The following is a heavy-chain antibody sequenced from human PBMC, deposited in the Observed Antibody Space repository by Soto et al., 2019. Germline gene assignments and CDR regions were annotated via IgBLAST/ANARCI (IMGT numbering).Heavy chain of an antibody. CDR3: ARAGSSSWYSWGDAFDI. CDR1: GGSISSGDYY. J-gene: IGHJ3*02. CDR2: IYYSGST. V-gene: IGHV4-30-4*01. D-gene: IGHD6-13*01. Sequence: SETLSLTCTVSGGSISSGDYYWSWIRQPPGKGLEWIGYIYYSGSTYYNPSLKSRVTISVDTSKNQFSLKLSSVTAADTAVYYCARAGSSSWYSWGDAFDIWGQGTMVTVSS.